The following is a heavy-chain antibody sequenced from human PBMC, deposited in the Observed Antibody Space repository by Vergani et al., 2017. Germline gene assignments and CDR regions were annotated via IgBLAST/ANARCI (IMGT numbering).Heavy chain of an antibody. CDR1: GFTSSYYG. Sequence: QVHLVESGGGVVQPGRSLRLSCVVSGFTSSYYGMHCVRQAPRKGLEWVVVISYDGTQKYYADSVKGRFTISKDNSKSTLYLQMNSLRTEDTAVYYCATKSCGTPGCQIGYFREWGQGTLVTVSS. J-gene: IGHJ1*01. CDR3: ATKSCGTPGCQIGYFRE. V-gene: IGHV3-30*03. CDR2: ISYDGTQK. D-gene: IGHD1-1*01.